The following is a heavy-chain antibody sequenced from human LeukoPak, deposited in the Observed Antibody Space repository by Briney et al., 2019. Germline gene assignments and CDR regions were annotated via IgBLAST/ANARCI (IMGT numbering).Heavy chain of an antibody. V-gene: IGHV2-5*01. Sequence: SGPTLVNPTQTLTLTCTFSGFSLSTSGVGVGWIRQPPGRALEWLALIYWNDDKRYSPSLKSRLTITKDTSKNQVVLTMTNMDPVDTATYYCAHRPAPYSGYDYLEPNWFDPWGQGTLVTVSS. CDR3: AHRPAPYSGYDYLEPNWFDP. D-gene: IGHD5-12*01. J-gene: IGHJ5*02. CDR1: GFSLSTSGVG. CDR2: IYWNDDK.